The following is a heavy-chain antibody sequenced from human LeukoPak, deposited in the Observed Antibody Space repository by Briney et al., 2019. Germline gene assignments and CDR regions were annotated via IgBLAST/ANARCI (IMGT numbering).Heavy chain of an antibody. J-gene: IGHJ4*02. CDR1: GFTFSSYW. CDR2: MTNGVSGT. CDR3: ARHQGYRIDY. Sequence: GGSLRLSCAASGFTFSSYWMHWVRQAPGKGLEWVSVMTNGVSGTGYADSVKGRFTISRDNAKNTLYLQMNSLRAEDTAVYYCARHQGYRIDYWGQGTLVTVSP. V-gene: IGHV3-74*01. D-gene: IGHD3-16*02.